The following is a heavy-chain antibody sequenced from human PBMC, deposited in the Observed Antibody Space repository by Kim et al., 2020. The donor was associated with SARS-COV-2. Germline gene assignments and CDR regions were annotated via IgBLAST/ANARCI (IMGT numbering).Heavy chain of an antibody. D-gene: IGHD6-19*01. J-gene: IGHJ4*02. CDR1: GFTFSSYA. CDR3: ARRWGYSSGWFPI. Sequence: GGSLRLSCAASGFTFSSYAMHWVRQAPGKGLEWVAVISYDGSNKYYADSVKGRFTISRDNSKNTLYLQMNSLRAEDTAVYYCARRWGYSSGWFPIWGQGTLVTVSS. CDR2: ISYDGSNK. V-gene: IGHV3-30-3*01.